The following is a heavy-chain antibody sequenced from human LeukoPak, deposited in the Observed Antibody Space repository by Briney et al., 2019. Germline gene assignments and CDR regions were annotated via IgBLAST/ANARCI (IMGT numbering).Heavy chain of an antibody. CDR1: GFTFSRYW. J-gene: IGHJ6*02. Sequence: GGSLRLSCAASGFTFSRYWMYWVRQAPGKGLEWVANIIQDGSQKYYVDSVKGRFTISRDNAKNSLSLQMSSLRAEDTAVYYCAIKGGYSLDVWGQGTTVTVSS. CDR3: AIKGGYSLDV. V-gene: IGHV3-7*01. D-gene: IGHD1-26*01. CDR2: IIQDGSQK.